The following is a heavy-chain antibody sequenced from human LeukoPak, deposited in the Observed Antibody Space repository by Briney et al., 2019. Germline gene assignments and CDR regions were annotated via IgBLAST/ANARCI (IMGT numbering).Heavy chain of an antibody. J-gene: IGHJ4*02. V-gene: IGHV3-64D*06. CDR1: GFTFSSYG. D-gene: IGHD6-13*01. Sequence: GGSLRLSCSASGFTFSSYGMHWVRQAPGKGLEYVSAISSNGESTYYADSVKGRFTISRDNSKYTLYLQMSSLTTEDTAVYYCAPYSSGWFSGIEYWGQGTLVTVSS. CDR3: APYSSGWFSGIEY. CDR2: ISSNGEST.